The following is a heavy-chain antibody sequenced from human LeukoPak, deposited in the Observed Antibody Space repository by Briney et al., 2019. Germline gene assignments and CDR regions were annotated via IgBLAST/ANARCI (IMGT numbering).Heavy chain of an antibody. Sequence: GRSLKLSCAASGFTFSSYGMHWVRQAPGKGLEWVAVIWYDGSNKYYADSVKGRFTISRDNSKNTLYLQMNSLRAEDTAVYYCARVVTGTIDADYWGQGTLVTVSS. J-gene: IGHJ4*02. V-gene: IGHV3-33*01. CDR2: IWYDGSNK. D-gene: IGHD1-20*01. CDR1: GFTFSSYG. CDR3: ARVVTGTIDADY.